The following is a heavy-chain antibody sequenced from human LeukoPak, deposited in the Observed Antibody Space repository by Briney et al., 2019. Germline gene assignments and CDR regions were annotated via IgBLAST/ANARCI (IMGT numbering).Heavy chain of an antibody. Sequence: GGSLRLSCEGSGFTLSNYWMGWVRQAPGKGLQWVANIKTDGSEKYYVDSTKGRFTISRDNAKNSLYLQMNSLRAEDTAVYYCATYSSLNRREFQYWGQGTLLTVSS. CDR1: GFTLSNYW. CDR3: ATYSSLNRREFQY. CDR2: IKTDGSEK. V-gene: IGHV3-7*01. J-gene: IGHJ1*01. D-gene: IGHD3-22*01.